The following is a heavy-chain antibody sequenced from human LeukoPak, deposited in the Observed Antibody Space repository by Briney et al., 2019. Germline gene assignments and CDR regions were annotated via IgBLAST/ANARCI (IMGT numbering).Heavy chain of an antibody. CDR2: IYYSGST. J-gene: IGHJ5*02. CDR1: GGSISSYY. Sequence: SETLSLTCTFSGGSISSYYWSWIRQPPGKGLEWIGYIYYSGSTNYNPSLKSRVTISVDTSKNQFSLQLSSVTAADTAVYYCAGGPRYCSGGSCYSSWGQGTLVTVSS. V-gene: IGHV4-59*01. D-gene: IGHD2-15*01. CDR3: AGGPRYCSGGSCYSS.